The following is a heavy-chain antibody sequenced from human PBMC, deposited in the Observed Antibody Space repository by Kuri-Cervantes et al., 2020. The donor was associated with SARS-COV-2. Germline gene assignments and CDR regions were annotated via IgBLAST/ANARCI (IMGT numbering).Heavy chain of an antibody. V-gene: IGHV3-30*02. CDR2: IRYDGSNK. CDR1: GFTFSSYG. Sequence: GGSLRLSCAASGFTFSSYGMHWVRQAPGKGLEWVAFIRYDGSNKYYADSVKGRFTISRDNSRKVVYLHMNSLRDEDTAVYYCARPTFDYWGQGTLVTVSS. J-gene: IGHJ4*02. CDR3: ARPTFDY.